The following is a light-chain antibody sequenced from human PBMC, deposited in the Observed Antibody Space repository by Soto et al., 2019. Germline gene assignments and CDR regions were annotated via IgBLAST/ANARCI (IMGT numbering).Light chain of an antibody. CDR1: SSDVGGYNY. CDR3: CSYAGSNHLV. Sequence: QSALTQPPSASGSPGQSVTISCTGTSSDVGGYNYVSWYQQHPGKAPKLMIYEVSERPSGVSDRFSGSKSGNTASLTVSGLQADDAADYYCCSYAGSNHLVFGGGTKLTVL. CDR2: EVS. J-gene: IGLJ3*02. V-gene: IGLV2-8*01.